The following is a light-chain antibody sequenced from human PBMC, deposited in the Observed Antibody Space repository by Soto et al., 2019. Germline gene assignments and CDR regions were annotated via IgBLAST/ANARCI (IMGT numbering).Light chain of an antibody. J-gene: IGKJ1*01. CDR2: DST. V-gene: IGKV3-11*01. Sequence: VLTQSPATLSLSPGERATLSCRASQSIHTSLAWYQQKSGKPPRLVIYDSTLRANGVPDRFGGSRSGTDFTLTISGLQPEDFATYYCQQSYSTTWTFGQGTKVDIK. CDR3: QQSYSTTWT. CDR1: QSIHTS.